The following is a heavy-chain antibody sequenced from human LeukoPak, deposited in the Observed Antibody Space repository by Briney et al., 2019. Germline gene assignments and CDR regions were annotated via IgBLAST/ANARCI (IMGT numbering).Heavy chain of an antibody. D-gene: IGHD1-7*01. Sequence: ASVKVSCKAAGYTFTGYYIHWVRQAPGQGLEWMGWINTNTGKPTYVQGFRGRFEFSLDTSVSTAYLQISSLKTEDTAVYYCARSGADNWNYEFDYWGQGTLVTASS. CDR3: ARSGADNWNYEFDY. J-gene: IGHJ4*02. CDR1: GYTFTGYY. CDR2: INTNTGKP. V-gene: IGHV7-4-1*02.